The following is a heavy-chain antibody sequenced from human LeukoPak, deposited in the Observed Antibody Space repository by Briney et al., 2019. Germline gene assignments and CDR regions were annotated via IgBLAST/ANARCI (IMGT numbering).Heavy chain of an antibody. CDR3: ARDPRNKGLDP. CDR1: GFTFSSYA. J-gene: IGHJ5*02. D-gene: IGHD1/OR15-1a*01. Sequence: PGGSLRLSCAASGFTFSSYAMSWVRQAPGKGLEWVASIKHDGSEKYYVDSVRGRFTISRDNTKNLLYLQMSSLRAEDTAVYYCARDPRNKGLDPWGQGTLVTVSS. CDR2: IKHDGSEK. V-gene: IGHV3-7*01.